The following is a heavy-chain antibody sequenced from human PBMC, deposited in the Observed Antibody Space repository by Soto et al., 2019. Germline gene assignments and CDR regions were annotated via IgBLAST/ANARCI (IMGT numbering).Heavy chain of an antibody. D-gene: IGHD6-13*01. J-gene: IGHJ3*02. CDR1: GFTFSSSW. CDR3: ATIEAVAFHI. Sequence: PGGSLRLSCVASGFTFSSSWMAWVRQTPGKGLEWVGNMKQDGSEKYYVDSVKGRFTISRDNAKNSLYLQMNSLRAEDTAVYYCATIEAVAFHIWGQGTMVTVS. CDR2: MKQDGSEK. V-gene: IGHV3-7*03.